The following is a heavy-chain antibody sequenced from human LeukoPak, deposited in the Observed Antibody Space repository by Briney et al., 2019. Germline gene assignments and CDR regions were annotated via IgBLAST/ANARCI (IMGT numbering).Heavy chain of an antibody. CDR1: GFNLSNYS. CDR2: IRSSSSTI. J-gene: IGHJ4*02. V-gene: IGHV3-48*02. Sequence: GGSLRLSCAASGFNLSNYSMNWVRQAPGKGLEWVSYIRSSSSTIYYTDSVKGRFTVSRDNAKNSLYLQMNSLRDEDTAVYYCARGRGDYWGQGTLVTVSS. CDR3: ARGRGDY.